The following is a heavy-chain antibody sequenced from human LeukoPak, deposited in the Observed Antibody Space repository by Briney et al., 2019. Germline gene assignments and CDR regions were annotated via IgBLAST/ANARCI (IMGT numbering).Heavy chain of an antibody. J-gene: IGHJ4*02. Sequence: ASVKVSCKASGYTFTGYYIHWVRQAPGQGLEWMGWINPHSGGTNYAQKFQGRVTMTTDTSISTAYMELSRLRSDDTAVYYCAPTSYSSSWFYFDYWGQGTLVTVSS. CDR1: GYTFTGYY. CDR3: APTSYSSSWFYFDY. CDR2: INPHSGGT. V-gene: IGHV1-2*02. D-gene: IGHD6-13*01.